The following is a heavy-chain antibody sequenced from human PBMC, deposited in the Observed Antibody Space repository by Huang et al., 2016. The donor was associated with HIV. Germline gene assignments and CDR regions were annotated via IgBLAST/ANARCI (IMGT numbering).Heavy chain of an antibody. V-gene: IGHV1-69*13. J-gene: IGHJ4*02. Sequence: QVQVVQSGAEVKKPGSSVKVSCKVSGSPFRSYAGSWVRQAPGQGLEWRGAIIPMIGSANYAQQCQGRVSIIADESTSTAYMELSNLNSEDTAVYYCARAPENTYLDSWGQGTLVTVSS. D-gene: IGHD2-2*01. CDR3: ARAPENTYLDS. CDR2: IIPMIGSA. CDR1: GSPFRSYA.